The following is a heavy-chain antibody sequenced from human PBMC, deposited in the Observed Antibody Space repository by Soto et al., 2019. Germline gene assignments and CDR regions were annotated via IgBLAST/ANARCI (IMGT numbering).Heavy chain of an antibody. J-gene: IGHJ4*02. Sequence: SVKVSCKVSGYTLTEVSMRCVRKAHGQGLEWMGIINPSGGSTSYAQKFQGRVTMTRDTSTSTVYMELSSLRSEDTAVYYCARDPENSGYDYNDFDYWGQGTLVTVSS. CDR2: INPSGGST. V-gene: IGHV1-46*03. CDR1: GYTLTEVS. D-gene: IGHD5-12*01. CDR3: ARDPENSGYDYNDFDY.